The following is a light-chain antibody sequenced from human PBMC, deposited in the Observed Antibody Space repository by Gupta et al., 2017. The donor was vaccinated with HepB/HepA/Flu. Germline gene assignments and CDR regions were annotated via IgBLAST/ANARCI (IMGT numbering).Light chain of an antibody. V-gene: IGLV1-47*01. CDR3: ATWDDSLSGYV. Sequence: QSVLTQPPSASGTPGQRVTISCSGSSSNIGSNYVYWYQQLPGTAPKLLIYRNNQRPSGVPDRFSGSKPGTSASLAISGLRSGDEADYYCATWDDSLSGYVFGNGTNVTVL. CDR2: RNN. CDR1: SSNIGSNY. J-gene: IGLJ1*01.